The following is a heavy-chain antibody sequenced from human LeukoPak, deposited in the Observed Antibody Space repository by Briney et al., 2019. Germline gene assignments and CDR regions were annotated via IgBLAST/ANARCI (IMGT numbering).Heavy chain of an antibody. V-gene: IGHV1-69*04. CDR2: IIPILGIA. D-gene: IGHD6-19*01. CDR3: ARDDKYSSGWYLS. J-gene: IGHJ4*02. Sequence: SVKVSCKASGGTFSSYAISWVRQAPGQGLEWMGRIIPILGIANYAQKFQGRVTITADKSTSTAYMELSRLRSDDTAVYYCARDDKYSSGWYLSWGQGTLVTVSS. CDR1: GGTFSSYA.